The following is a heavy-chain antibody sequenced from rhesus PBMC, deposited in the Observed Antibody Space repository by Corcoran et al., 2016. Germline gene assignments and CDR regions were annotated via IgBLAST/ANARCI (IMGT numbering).Heavy chain of an antibody. J-gene: IGHJ6*01. CDR2: IYGSGSST. V-gene: IGHV4-169*02. CDR1: GGSISSSY. D-gene: IGHD3-34*01. CDR3: ARDGGYYGLDS. Sequence: QLQLQESGPGLVKPSETLSVTCAVSGGSISSSYWSWIRQAPGKGLEWIGYIYGSGSSTNYNPSLKSRVTLSVDTSQTQLSLKLSSVTTADTAVYYCARDGGYYGLDSWGQGVVVTVSS.